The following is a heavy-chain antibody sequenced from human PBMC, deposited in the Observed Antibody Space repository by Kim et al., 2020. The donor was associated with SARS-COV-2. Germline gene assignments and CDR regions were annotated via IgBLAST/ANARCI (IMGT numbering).Heavy chain of an antibody. CDR2: IDPSDSYT. D-gene: IGHD6-13*01. Sequence: GESLKISCKGSGYSFTSYWISWVRQMPGKGLEWMGRIDPSDSYTNYSPSFQGHVTISADKSISTAYLQWSSLKASDTAMYYCASKQQLGNYYYYGMDVWGQGTTVTVSS. V-gene: IGHV5-10-1*01. J-gene: IGHJ6*02. CDR3: ASKQQLGNYYYYGMDV. CDR1: GYSFTSYW.